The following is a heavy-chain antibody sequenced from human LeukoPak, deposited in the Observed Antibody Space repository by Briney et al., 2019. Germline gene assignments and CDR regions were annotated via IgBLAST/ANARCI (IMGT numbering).Heavy chain of an antibody. CDR3: ARDRSSWGLDC. CDR2: IYYSGST. D-gene: IGHD7-27*01. J-gene: IGHJ4*02. CDR1: GSGGSISNYY. Sequence: PSETLSLTCTVSGSGGSISNYYWSWIRQPPGKGLEWIGYIYYSGSTNHNPSLKSRVTMSVDTSKNQLSLKLSSVTAADTAVYYCARDRSSWGLDCWGQGTLVTVSS. V-gene: IGHV4-59*01.